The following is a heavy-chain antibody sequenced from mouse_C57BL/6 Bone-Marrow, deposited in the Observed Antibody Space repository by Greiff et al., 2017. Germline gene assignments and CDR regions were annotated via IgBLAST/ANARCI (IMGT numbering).Heavy chain of an antibody. CDR2: ISSGSSTI. D-gene: IGHD2-5*01. Sequence: DVMLVESGGGLVKPGGSLKLSCAASGFTFSDYGMHWVRQAPEKGLEWVAYISSGSSTIYYADTVKGRFTISRDNAKNTLFLQMTSLRSEDTAIYYCARRGVRYYFDYWGQGTTLTVSS. J-gene: IGHJ2*01. CDR3: ARRGVRYYFDY. V-gene: IGHV5-17*01. CDR1: GFTFSDYG.